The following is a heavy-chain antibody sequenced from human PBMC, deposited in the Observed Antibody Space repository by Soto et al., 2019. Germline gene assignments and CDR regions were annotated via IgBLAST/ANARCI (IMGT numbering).Heavy chain of an antibody. J-gene: IGHJ3*02. CDR3: ARRDIVATSGAFDI. CDR2: IHYSGTT. V-gene: IGHV4-31*03. Sequence: SETLSLTCTVSGGSISSGNYYWSWIRQHPGKGLEWIGYIHYSGTTYYNPSLKSRITISVDTSKNQFSLMLSSVTAADTAVYYCARRDIVATSGAFDIWGQGTMVTVSS. CDR1: GGSISSGNYY. D-gene: IGHD5-12*01.